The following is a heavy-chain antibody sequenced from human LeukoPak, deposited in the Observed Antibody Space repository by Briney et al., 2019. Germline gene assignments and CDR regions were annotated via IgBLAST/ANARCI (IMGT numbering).Heavy chain of an antibody. Sequence: SETLSLTCTVSGGSISSGTYYWSWIRQPAGKGLEWIGRIYTSGSTNYNPSLKSRITISVDTSKNQFSLKLSSVTAADTAVYYCARDILTGYYRGFDPWGQGTLVTVSS. CDR3: ARDILTGYYRGFDP. V-gene: IGHV4-61*02. CDR1: GGSISSGTYY. J-gene: IGHJ5*02. D-gene: IGHD3-9*01. CDR2: IYTSGST.